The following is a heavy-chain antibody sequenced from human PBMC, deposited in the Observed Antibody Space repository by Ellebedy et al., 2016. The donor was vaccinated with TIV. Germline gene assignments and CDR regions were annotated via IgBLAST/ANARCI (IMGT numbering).Heavy chain of an antibody. D-gene: IGHD2-8*02. Sequence: GESLKISCAASGFTFSSYAMSWVRQAPGKGLEWVAVISYDGSNKFYADSVKGRFTISRDNSKNTLYLQMNSLRAEDTAVYYCARQGGAGGTLDAFDIWGQGTMVTVSS. CDR2: ISYDGSNK. V-gene: IGHV3-30-3*01. CDR3: ARQGGAGGTLDAFDI. CDR1: GFTFSSYA. J-gene: IGHJ3*02.